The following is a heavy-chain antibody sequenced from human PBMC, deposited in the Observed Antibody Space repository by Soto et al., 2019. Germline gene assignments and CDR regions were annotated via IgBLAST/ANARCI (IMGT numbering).Heavy chain of an antibody. CDR3: ARHHGSPGSYFGMDV. D-gene: IGHD6-13*01. CDR1: GYSFTSYW. Sequence: LKISCKGSGYSFTSYWINWVRQMPGKGLEWMGIIYPGVSDTRYSPSFQGQVTISADKSISTAYLQWRSLKASDTAMYYCARHHGSPGSYFGMDVWGQGTTVTVSS. J-gene: IGHJ6*02. V-gene: IGHV5-51*01. CDR2: IYPGVSDT.